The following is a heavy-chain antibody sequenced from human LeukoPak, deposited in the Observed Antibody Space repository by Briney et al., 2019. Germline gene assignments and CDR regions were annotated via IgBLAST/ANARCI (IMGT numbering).Heavy chain of an antibody. CDR2: ISYDGSNK. D-gene: IGHD3-16*01. CDR1: GFTFSNYA. Sequence: GGSLRLSCAASGFTFSNYAMHRVRQAPGKGLEWVAVISYDGSNKYYADSVKGRFTISRDNSKNTLYLQMNSLRAEDTAVYYCARDEEMITTYYFNYWGQGTLVTVSS. V-gene: IGHV3-30-3*01. J-gene: IGHJ4*02. CDR3: ARDEEMITTYYFNY.